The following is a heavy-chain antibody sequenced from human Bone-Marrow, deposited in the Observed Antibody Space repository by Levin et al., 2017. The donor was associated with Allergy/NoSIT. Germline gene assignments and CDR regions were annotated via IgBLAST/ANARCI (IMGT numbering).Heavy chain of an antibody. CDR1: GFTFSSSA. J-gene: IGHJ3*01. CDR2: ISDSGGST. D-gene: IGHD2-2*01. V-gene: IGHV3-23*01. Sequence: GGSLRLSCAASGFTFSSSAMSWVRQAPGKGLEWVSTISDSGGSTYYADSVKGRFTISRDNFKNTLYLQMNSLTTEDTAVYYCARGYCGSTNCYPNVAFDVWGQGTMVTVPS. CDR3: ARGYCGSTNCYPNVAFDV.